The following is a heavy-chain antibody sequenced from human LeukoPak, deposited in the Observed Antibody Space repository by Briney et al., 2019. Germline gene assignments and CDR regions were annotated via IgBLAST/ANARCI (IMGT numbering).Heavy chain of an antibody. CDR3: AREYYDSSGLT. CDR2: INSDGSST. CDR1: GFTFSSYW. D-gene: IGHD3-22*01. V-gene: IGHV3-74*01. J-gene: IGHJ5*02. Sequence: GGSLRLSCAASGFTFSSYWMHWVRQAPGEGLVWVSRINSDGSSTSYADSVKGRFTISRDNAKNTLYLQMNSLRAEDTAVYYCAREYYDSSGLTWGQGTLVTVSS.